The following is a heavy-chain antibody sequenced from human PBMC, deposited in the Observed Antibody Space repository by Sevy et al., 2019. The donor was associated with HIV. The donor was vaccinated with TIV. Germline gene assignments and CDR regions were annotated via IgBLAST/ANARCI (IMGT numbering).Heavy chain of an antibody. CDR3: TRGGARDSSSWYDYFDY. D-gene: IGHD6-13*01. V-gene: IGHV3-73*01. J-gene: IGHJ4*02. CDR2: IRSKGNSYAT. CDR1: GFTFSGSA. Sequence: GGSLRLSCAASGFTFSGSAMQWVRQASGKGLEWVGRIRSKGNSYATAYAASVKGRFTISRDDSKNTVYPQMNSLKTEDTAVYYCTRGGARDSSSWYDYFDYWGQGTLVTVSS.